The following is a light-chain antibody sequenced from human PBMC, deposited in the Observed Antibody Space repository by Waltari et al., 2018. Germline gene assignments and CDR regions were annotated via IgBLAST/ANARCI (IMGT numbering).Light chain of an antibody. J-gene: IGKJ2*01. CDR1: QSITKKF. CDR2: GAS. V-gene: IGKV3-20*01. Sequence: VLTQSPGTLSLSPGERATLSCRASQSITKKFFAWYQQKPGQAPRLLIYGASSRADGIPDRFSGSGSGTDFTLTISRLEPEDSAVYYCQQYGSSVMYTFGQGTKLEIK. CDR3: QQYGSSVMYT.